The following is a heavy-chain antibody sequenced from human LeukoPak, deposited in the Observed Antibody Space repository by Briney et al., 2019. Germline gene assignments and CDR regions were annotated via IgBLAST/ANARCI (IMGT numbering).Heavy chain of an antibody. CDR3: ARDQGRRQWLPEAFDI. CDR1: GYTFTSYY. Sequence: SVKVSCKASGYTFTSYYMHWVRQAPGQGLEWMGGIIPIFGTANYAQKFQGRVTITTDESTSTAYMELSSLRSDDTAVYYCARDQGRRQWLPEAFDIWGQGTMVTVSS. D-gene: IGHD6-19*01. CDR2: IIPIFGTA. V-gene: IGHV1-69*05. J-gene: IGHJ3*02.